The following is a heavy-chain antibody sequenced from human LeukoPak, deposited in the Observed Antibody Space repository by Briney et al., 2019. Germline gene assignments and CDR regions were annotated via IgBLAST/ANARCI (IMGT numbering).Heavy chain of an antibody. CDR2: IIPIFGTA. Sequence: GASVKVSCKASGGTFSSYAISWVRQAPGQGLKWMGGIIPIFGTANYAQKFQGRVTITADKSTSTAYMELSSLRSEDTAVYYCARYGSGMIEGGYFDYWGQGTLVTVSS. D-gene: IGHD3-10*01. CDR1: GGTFSSYA. J-gene: IGHJ4*02. V-gene: IGHV1-69*06. CDR3: ARYGSGMIEGGYFDY.